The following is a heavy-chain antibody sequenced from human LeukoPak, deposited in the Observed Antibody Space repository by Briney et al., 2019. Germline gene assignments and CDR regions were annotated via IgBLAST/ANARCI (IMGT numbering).Heavy chain of an antibody. J-gene: IGHJ4*02. Sequence: AGGSLRLSCAASGFTFDSYAMNWVGQAPGKGLEWVSAISGSGGSTYYADSVKGRFTISRDNSKNTLYLQMNSLRAEDTAMYYCAKKLSGSGWIFDYWGQGTLVTVSS. CDR1: GFTFDSYA. CDR3: AKKLSGSGWIFDY. CDR2: ISGSGGST. D-gene: IGHD6-19*01. V-gene: IGHV3-23*01.